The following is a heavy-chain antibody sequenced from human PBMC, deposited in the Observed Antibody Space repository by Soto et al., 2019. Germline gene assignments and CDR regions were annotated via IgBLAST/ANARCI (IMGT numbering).Heavy chain of an antibody. CDR1: GGSFSGYY. D-gene: IGHD1-26*01. CDR3: ARGAWDPDRKNFDY. CDR2: INHSGST. Sequence: QVQLQQWGAGLLKPSETLSLTCAVYGGSFSGYYWSWIRQPPGKGLEWIGEINHSGSTNYNPSLKSRVTRSVDTSKNQFSLKLSSVTAADTAVYYCARGAWDPDRKNFDYWGQGTLVTVSS. V-gene: IGHV4-34*01. J-gene: IGHJ4*02.